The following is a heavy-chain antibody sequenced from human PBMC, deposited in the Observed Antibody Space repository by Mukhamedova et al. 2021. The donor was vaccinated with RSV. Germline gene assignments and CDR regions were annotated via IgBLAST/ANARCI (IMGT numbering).Heavy chain of an antibody. D-gene: IGHD6-13*01. J-gene: IGHJ6*02. CDR3: ARSIAAASRDV. Sequence: DSVKGRFTISRDNAKNSLYLQMNSLRAEDTAVYYCARSIAAASRDVWGQGTTVTVSS. V-gene: IGHV3-21*01.